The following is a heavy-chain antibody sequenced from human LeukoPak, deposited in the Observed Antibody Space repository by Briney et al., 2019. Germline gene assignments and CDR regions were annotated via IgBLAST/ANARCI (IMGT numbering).Heavy chain of an antibody. CDR3: ARDSVFFQSEGCIRCTVPVSAFLLNRSADL. V-gene: IGHV4-59*01. CDR2: IYYSVST. Sequence: PGKRLKRIGYIYYSVSTNYNPSLKSRVTISVDTSKNQFSLKLSSVTAADTAVYYCARDSVFFQSEGCIRCTVPVSAFLLNRSADL. D-gene: IGHD3-3*01. J-gene: IGHJ2*01.